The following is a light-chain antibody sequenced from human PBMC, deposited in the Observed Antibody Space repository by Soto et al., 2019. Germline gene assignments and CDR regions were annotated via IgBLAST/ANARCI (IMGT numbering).Light chain of an antibody. Sequence: VLTQSPATLSLSPGERATLSCRASQTVSSFLAWYQQKPGQAPRLLIHDSSDRATGIPARFSGSGSRTDFTLTISSLEPEDFAVYYCQQRTDWVTFGGGTKVDIK. CDR2: DSS. CDR3: QQRTDWVT. V-gene: IGKV3-11*01. CDR1: QTVSSF. J-gene: IGKJ4*01.